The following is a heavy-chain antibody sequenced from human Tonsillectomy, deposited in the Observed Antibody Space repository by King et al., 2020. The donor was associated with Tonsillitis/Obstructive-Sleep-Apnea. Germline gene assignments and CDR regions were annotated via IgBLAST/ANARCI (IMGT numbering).Heavy chain of an antibody. D-gene: IGHD4-23*01. CDR2: ISGSGGST. V-gene: IGHV3-23*04. J-gene: IGHJ5*02. Sequence: DVQLVESGGGLVQPGGSLRLSCAASGFTFSNYAMNWVRQAPGKGLEWVSAISGSGGSTYYADSVKGRFTISRDNSKNTLYLQMNSLRAEDTAVYYCAKDPGYGGNSGWFDPWGQGTLVTVSS. CDR3: AKDPGYGGNSGWFDP. CDR1: GFTFSNYA.